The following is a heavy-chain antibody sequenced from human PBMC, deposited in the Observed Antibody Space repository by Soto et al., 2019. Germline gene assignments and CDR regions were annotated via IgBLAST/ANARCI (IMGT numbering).Heavy chain of an antibody. D-gene: IGHD3-3*01. CDR1: GYTLTELS. J-gene: IGHJ4*02. CDR3: ATGDLDKIFGLWEY. CDR2: FDPEDGEK. V-gene: IGHV1-24*01. Sequence: ASLNVSFKVSGYTLTELSIHLFLHSPVKGLEWMGGFDPEDGEKIYAQKFKGRVTMTEDTSTDTAYMEMSSLRSEDTAVYYCATGDLDKIFGLWEYWGQGTLVNVSS.